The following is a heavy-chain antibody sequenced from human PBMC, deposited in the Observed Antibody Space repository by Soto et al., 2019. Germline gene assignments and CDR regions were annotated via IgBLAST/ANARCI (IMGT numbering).Heavy chain of an antibody. Sequence: QVQLVESGGGVVQPGRSLRLSCAASGFTFSTYGIHWVRQAPGKGLEWLAVIWYDGSKKYYADSVQGRFTISRDNSKNTGYLQMNSLRAEDTAVYYCLKDHCGGDCYSNPYFDYWGQGTLVTVSS. CDR2: IWYDGSKK. CDR3: LKDHCGGDCYSNPYFDY. D-gene: IGHD2-21*02. V-gene: IGHV3-33*06. J-gene: IGHJ4*02. CDR1: GFTFSTYG.